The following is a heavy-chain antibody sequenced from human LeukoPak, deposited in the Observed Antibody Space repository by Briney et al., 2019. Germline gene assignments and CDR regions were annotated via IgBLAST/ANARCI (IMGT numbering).Heavy chain of an antibody. J-gene: IGHJ6*02. D-gene: IGHD3-16*01. CDR2: INPNSGGT. CDR1: GYTFTSYD. V-gene: IGHV1-2*04. CDR3: ARAIGGIMITFGGAYGMDV. Sequence: ASVKVSFNAAGYTFTSYDINWVRHATGQGLEWMGWINPNSGGTNYAQKFQGWVTMTRDTSISTAYMELSRLRTDDTAVYYCARAIGGIMITFGGAYGMDVWGQGTTVTVSS.